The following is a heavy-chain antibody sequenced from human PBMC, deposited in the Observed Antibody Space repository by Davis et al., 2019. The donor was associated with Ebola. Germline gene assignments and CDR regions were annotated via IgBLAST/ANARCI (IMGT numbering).Heavy chain of an antibody. Sequence: MPGGSLRLSCAVSGGSISSSNRWSWLRQPPGKGLEWIGNIYYSGTTYYNPSLKSRVTMSVDTSKNQFSLKLSSVTGADTAVYYCARDVTLWGQGALVTVSS. CDR1: GGSISSSNR. J-gene: IGHJ4*02. CDR3: ARDVTL. V-gene: IGHV4-4*02. CDR2: IYYSGTT.